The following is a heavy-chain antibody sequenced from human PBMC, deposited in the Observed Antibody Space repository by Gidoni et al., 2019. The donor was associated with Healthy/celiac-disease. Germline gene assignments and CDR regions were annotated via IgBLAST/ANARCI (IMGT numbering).Heavy chain of an antibody. CDR1: GFTFGDYA. J-gene: IGHJ6*04. CDR3: TRARTYYDFWSGLDV. V-gene: IGHV3-49*03. Sequence: EVQLVESGGGLVQPGRSLRLSCTASGFTFGDYAMSWFRQAPGKGLEWVGFIRSKAYGGTTEYAASVKGRFTISRDDSKSIAYLQMNSLKTEDTAVYYCTRARTYYDFWSGLDVWGKGTTVTVSS. D-gene: IGHD3-3*01. CDR2: IRSKAYGGTT.